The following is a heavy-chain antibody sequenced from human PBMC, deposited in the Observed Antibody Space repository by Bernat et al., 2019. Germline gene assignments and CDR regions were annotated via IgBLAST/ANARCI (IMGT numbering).Heavy chain of an antibody. CDR1: GDSVSSNSAA. Sequence: QVQLQQSGPGLVKPSQTLSLTCAISGDSVSSNSAAWNWIRQSPSRGLEWLGRTYYRSKWYNDYAVSVKSRITINPDTSKNQFSLQLNSVTPEDTAVYYCARGLGYSSSRYYYYYGMDVWGQGTTVTVSS. D-gene: IGHD6-6*01. V-gene: IGHV6-1*01. J-gene: IGHJ6*02. CDR2: TYYRSKWYN. CDR3: ARGLGYSSSRYYYYYGMDV.